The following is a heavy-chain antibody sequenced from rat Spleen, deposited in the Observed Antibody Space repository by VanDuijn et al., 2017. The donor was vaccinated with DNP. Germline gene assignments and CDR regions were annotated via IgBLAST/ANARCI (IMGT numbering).Heavy chain of an antibody. D-gene: IGHD4-3*01. CDR3: ARRSGYGNWFAY. CDR2: INTGSGGT. J-gene: IGHJ3*01. CDR1: GYTFTTYY. V-gene: IGHV1-43*01. Sequence: QVQLQQSGAELAKPGSSVMISCRASGYTFTTYYIGWIKQTTRQGLEYIGYINTGSGGTNYNEKFKGKATLTVGKSSSTAFMQLSSLTPVDTAVYYCARRSGYGNWFAYWGHGTLVTVSS.